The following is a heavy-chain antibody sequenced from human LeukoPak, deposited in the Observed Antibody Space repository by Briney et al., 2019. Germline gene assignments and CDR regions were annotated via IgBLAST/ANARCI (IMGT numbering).Heavy chain of an antibody. CDR2: IIPILGIA. CDR1: GGTFSSYA. D-gene: IGHD3-3*01. J-gene: IGHJ3*02. V-gene: IGHV1-69*04. Sequence: SVKVSCKASGGTFSSYAISWVRQAPGQGLEWMGRIIPILGIANYAQKFQGRVTITADKSTSTAYMELSSLRSEDTAVYYCASSGRPGYDFWSGDAFDIWGQGTMVTVSP. CDR3: ASSGRPGYDFWSGDAFDI.